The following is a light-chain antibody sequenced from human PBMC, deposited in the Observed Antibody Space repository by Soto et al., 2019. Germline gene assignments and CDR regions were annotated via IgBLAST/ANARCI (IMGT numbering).Light chain of an antibody. CDR2: QDS. J-gene: IGLJ2*01. Sequence: SYELTQPPSVSVSPGQTASITCSGEKLGDKYACWYPQKPGQSPVLVIYQDSKRPSGIPERFSGSNSGNTATLTISGTQAMEEADYYCQAWDSSTVVFGGGTKLTV. CDR1: KLGDKY. CDR3: QAWDSSTVV. V-gene: IGLV3-1*01.